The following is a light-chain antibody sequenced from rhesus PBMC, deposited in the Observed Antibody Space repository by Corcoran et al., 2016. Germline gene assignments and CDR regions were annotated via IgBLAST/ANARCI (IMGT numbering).Light chain of an antibody. CDR1: ENVNNH. CDR3: QQSFGVPPT. Sequence: DIQMTQSPSSLSASIGERVTVTCRASENVNNHLNWYQQKPGKAPKFLSYKASNLQDGDPSRISGSGSRTDYTLTISSLQAEDVATYCCQQSFGVPPTFGGGTKVDLK. CDR2: KAS. V-gene: IGKV1-74*01. J-gene: IGKJ4*01.